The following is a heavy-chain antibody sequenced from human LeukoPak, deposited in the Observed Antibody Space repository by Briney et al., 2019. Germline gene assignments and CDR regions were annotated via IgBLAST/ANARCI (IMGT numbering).Heavy chain of an antibody. CDR1: GYSFTSYW. CDR3: ARWAYGFDY. CDR2: IYPGDSDT. V-gene: IGHV5-51*01. J-gene: IGHJ4*02. D-gene: IGHD3-10*01. Sequence: GEPLKISSKSSGYSFTSYWICWVRRLPPKDLEWMGIIYPGDSDTRYSPSFQGQVTISADKSISTAYLQWSSLNASDTAMYYCARWAYGFDYWGQGNLVTVSS.